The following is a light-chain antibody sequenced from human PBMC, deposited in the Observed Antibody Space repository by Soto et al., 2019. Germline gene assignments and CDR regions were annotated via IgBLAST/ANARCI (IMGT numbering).Light chain of an antibody. CDR1: SSDVGGYNF. CDR3: CSYRASNTLV. Sequence: QSVLTQPASVSGSPGQSITISCTGTSSDVGGYNFVSWYQQHPDKAPKLMIYEVTNRPSGVSYRFSGPKSGNTASLTISGLQAEDEADYYCCSYRASNTLVFGGGTKLTVL. J-gene: IGLJ2*01. CDR2: EVT. V-gene: IGLV2-14*01.